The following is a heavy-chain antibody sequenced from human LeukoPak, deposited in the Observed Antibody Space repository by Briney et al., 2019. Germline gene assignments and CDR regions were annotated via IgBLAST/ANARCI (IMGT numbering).Heavy chain of an antibody. V-gene: IGHV4-59*01. J-gene: IGHJ5*02. CDR3: AGGGQWLVYGS. CDR1: GGSIDITNY. CDR2: IHYSGNT. Sequence: SETLSLTCGVSGGSIDITNYWSWVRQAPGKGLEWIAYIHYSGNTNYNPSLKSRVTTSVDTSKNQFSLKLSSVTAADTAVYYCAGGGQWLVYGSWGQGTLVTVSS. D-gene: IGHD6-19*01.